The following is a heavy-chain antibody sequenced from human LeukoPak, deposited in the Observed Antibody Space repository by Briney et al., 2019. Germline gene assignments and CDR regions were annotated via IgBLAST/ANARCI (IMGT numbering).Heavy chain of an antibody. D-gene: IGHD6-13*01. CDR1: GGSISTYY. CDR3: ARVSYSSSWYLYFQH. Sequence: SETLSLTCTVSGGSISTYYWSWIRQPPGKGLEWIGYIDYSGSTNYNPSLKSRVTISIDTSKNQFSLKLSSVTAADTAVYYCARVSYSSSWYLYFQHWGQGTLVTVSS. V-gene: IGHV4-59*12. CDR2: IDYSGST. J-gene: IGHJ1*01.